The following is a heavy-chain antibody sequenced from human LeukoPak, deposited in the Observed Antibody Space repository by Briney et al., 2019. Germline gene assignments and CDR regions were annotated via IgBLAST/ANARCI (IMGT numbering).Heavy chain of an antibody. V-gene: IGHV3-48*01. CDR2: ISEDTSII. CDR1: GFTFSLYG. J-gene: IGHJ5*02. CDR3: ATTGVRRNNWFDP. D-gene: IGHD3-10*01. Sequence: GGSLRLSCAASGFTFSLYGMNWVRQAPGKGLEWVSYISEDTSIIHYADSVKGRFTISRDNAKNSLYLQMSSLRVVDTAVYYCATTGVRRNNWFDPWGQGTLVTVSS.